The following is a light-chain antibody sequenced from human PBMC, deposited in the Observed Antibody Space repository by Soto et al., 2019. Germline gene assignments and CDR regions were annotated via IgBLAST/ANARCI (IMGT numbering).Light chain of an antibody. J-gene: IGLJ2*01. CDR1: SDDVGGYNY. V-gene: IGLV2-8*01. CDR3: SSYAGGSSFVL. Sequence: QSVLTQSPAASGSPGQSVTISCIGTSDDVGGYNYVSWYQQHPGKAPKLMIYEVSKRPSGVPDRFSGSKSGSTASLTVSGLQSEDEADYYCSSYAGGSSFVLFGGGTKVTVL. CDR2: EVS.